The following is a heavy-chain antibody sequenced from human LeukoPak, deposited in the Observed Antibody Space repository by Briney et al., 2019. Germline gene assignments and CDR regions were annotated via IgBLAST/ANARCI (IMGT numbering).Heavy chain of an antibody. Sequence: ASVKVSCKASGYTFTSYYMHWVRQAPGQGLEWMGIINPSGGSTSYAQKFQGRVTMTRDTSTSTVYMELSSLRSEDTAVYYCARDRGRGSYYRSFDYWSQGTLVTVSS. CDR2: INPSGGST. CDR3: ARDRGRGSYYRSFDY. V-gene: IGHV1-46*01. D-gene: IGHD1-26*01. CDR1: GYTFTSYY. J-gene: IGHJ4*02.